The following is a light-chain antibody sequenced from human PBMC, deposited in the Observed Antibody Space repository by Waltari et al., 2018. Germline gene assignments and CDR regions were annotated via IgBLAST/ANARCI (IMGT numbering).Light chain of an antibody. CDR1: RSNIGCNY. CDR3: AAWDDGLSGRV. V-gene: IGLV1-47*01. CDR2: RNN. J-gene: IGLJ3*02. Sequence: QSVLTQPPSASGTPGQRVTIPCSGGRSNIGCNYVYWYQQVPGTAPKRHVYRNNQRPSGGPDRFFCSKSGSSAGLAISGRRCEDEVDYYCAAWDDGLSGRVFGGGTKVTVL.